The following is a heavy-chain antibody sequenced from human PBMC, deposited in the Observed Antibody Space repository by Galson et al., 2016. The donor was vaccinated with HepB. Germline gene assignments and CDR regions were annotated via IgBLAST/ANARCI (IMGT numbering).Heavy chain of an antibody. Sequence: SVKVSCKASGYTFTSYYMTWVRQVPGQGLEFMGTINPSESATTYAQNFQGRVTMTRDTSTSTVYMDLSSLRSEDTAVYYGTYSRPRMGWFFHYWGQGTLVTVSS. J-gene: IGHJ4*02. CDR3: TYSRPRMGWFFHY. V-gene: IGHV1-46*03. CDR1: GYTFTSYY. D-gene: IGHD3/OR15-3a*01. CDR2: INPSESAT.